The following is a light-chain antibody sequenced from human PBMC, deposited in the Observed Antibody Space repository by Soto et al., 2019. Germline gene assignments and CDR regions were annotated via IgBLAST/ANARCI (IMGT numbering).Light chain of an antibody. J-gene: IGKJ4*01. CDR1: QSVSSY. CDR3: HQRSNWLT. Sequence: EIVLTQSPATLSLSPGERATLSCRASQSVSSYLAWYQQKPGQAPRLLIYDASNRATGIPARFSGSGSGTDFTLTNSSLEPEDFAVYYCHQRSNWLTYVGGTTVEIK. CDR2: DAS. V-gene: IGKV3-11*01.